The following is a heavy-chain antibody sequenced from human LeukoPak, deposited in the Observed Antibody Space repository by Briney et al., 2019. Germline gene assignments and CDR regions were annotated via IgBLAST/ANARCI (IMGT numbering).Heavy chain of an antibody. CDR2: MNPNSGNT. V-gene: IGHV1-8*01. Sequence: GASVKVSCKASGYTFTSYDINWVRQATGQGLEWMGWMNPNSGNTGYAQKFQGRVTMTRNTSISTAYMELSSLRSEDTAVYYCARGFLLVVTAMTIFDYWGQGTLVTVSS. J-gene: IGHJ4*02. D-gene: IGHD2-21*02. CDR3: ARGFLLVVTAMTIFDY. CDR1: GYTFTSYD.